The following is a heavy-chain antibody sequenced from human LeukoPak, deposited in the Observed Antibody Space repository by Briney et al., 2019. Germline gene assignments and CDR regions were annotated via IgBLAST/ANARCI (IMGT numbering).Heavy chain of an antibody. V-gene: IGHV4-59*01. J-gene: IGHJ4*02. CDR1: DASISSYY. D-gene: IGHD1-26*01. CDR3: ARGGSGSYDVGYYFDS. CDR2: IYYSGYT. Sequence: SQTLSLTCAVSDASISSYYWNWIRQPPGNGLEWIGFIYYSGYTDYNPSLKSRVTISLDTSKNQFSLKLSSVTAADTAVYYCARGGSGSYDVGYYFDSWGQGTLVTVSS.